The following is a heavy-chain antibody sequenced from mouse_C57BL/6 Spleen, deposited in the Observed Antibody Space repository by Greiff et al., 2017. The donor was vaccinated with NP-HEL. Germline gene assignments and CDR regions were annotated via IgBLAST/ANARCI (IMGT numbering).Heavy chain of an antibody. J-gene: IGHJ3*01. CDR2: ISYDGSN. CDR1: GYSITSGYY. V-gene: IGHV3-6*01. D-gene: IGHD2-5*01. Sequence: ESGPGLVKPSQSLSLTCSVTGYSITSGYYWNWIRQFPGNKLEWMGYISYDGSNNYNPSLKNRIPITRDTSKNQFFLKLNSVTTEDTATYYCARYSNYLSWFAYWGQGTLVTVSA. CDR3: ARYSNYLSWFAY.